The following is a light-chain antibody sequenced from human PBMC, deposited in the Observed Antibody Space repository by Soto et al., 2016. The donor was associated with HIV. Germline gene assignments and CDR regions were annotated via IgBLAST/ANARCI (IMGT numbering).Light chain of an antibody. V-gene: IGLV3-25*03. Sequence: SYELTQSPSVSVSPGQTARITCSGDALAKQYAYWYQQKPGQAPVLVIYQDTERPSGIPERFSGSSSGTTVTLTISGVQSEDEADYYCQSADSSGTYYVFGPGAEVTVL. CDR1: ALAKQY. J-gene: IGLJ1*01. CDR2: QDT. CDR3: QSADSSGTYYV.